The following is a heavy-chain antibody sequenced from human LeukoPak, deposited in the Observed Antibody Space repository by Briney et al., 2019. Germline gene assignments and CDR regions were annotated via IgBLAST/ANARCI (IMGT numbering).Heavy chain of an antibody. CDR2: ISAYNGNT. CDR3: ARVLGVATIKNSGHFDY. D-gene: IGHD5-24*01. CDR1: GYTFTSYG. Sequence: ASVKVSCKASGYTFTSYGISWVRQAPGQGLEWMGWISAYNGNTNYAQKLQGRVTMTTDTSTSTAYMELRSLRSGDTAVYYCARVLGVATIKNSGHFDYWGQGTLVTVSS. J-gene: IGHJ4*02. V-gene: IGHV1-18*01.